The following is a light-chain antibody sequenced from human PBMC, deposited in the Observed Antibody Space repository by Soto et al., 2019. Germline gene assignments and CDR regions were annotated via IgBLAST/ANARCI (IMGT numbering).Light chain of an antibody. V-gene: IGKV3-15*01. Sequence: EIGMTQSPATLSVSPGERATLSCRASQSVSSNLAWYQQKPGQAPRLLIYGASTRATGIPARCSGGGSGTEFTLTISSLQSEDCAVYYCQQYNNWPPLTFGGGTKVEI. CDR1: QSVSSN. CDR2: GAS. J-gene: IGKJ4*01. CDR3: QQYNNWPPLT.